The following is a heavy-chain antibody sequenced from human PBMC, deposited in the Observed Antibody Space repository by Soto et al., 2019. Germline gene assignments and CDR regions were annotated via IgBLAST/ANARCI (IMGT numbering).Heavy chain of an antibody. CDR1: GGSISSSYW. V-gene: IGHV4-4*02. J-gene: IGHJ5*02. CDR2: IYHSGIT. D-gene: IGHD2-21*01. CDR3: AALPPRIVVVFTDMST. Sequence: QVQLRESGPRLVKPSGTLSLTCAVSGGSISSSYWWTWVRQAPGKGLQWIGEIYHSGITNYNPSLRSRVSMSVDKSNNEFSLSLTSMTAADPAVYYCAALPPRIVVVFTDMSTWGQGILVTVSS.